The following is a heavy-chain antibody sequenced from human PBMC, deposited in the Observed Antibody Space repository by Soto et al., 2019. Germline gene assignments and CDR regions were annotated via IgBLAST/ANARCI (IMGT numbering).Heavy chain of an antibody. J-gene: IGHJ6*02. V-gene: IGHV3-73*02. CDR1: GFTFSGSA. D-gene: IGHD6-13*01. CDR3: VAAAVPGYYYYGMDV. CDR2: IRSKANSYAT. Sequence: EVQLVESGGGLVQPGGSLKLSCAASGFTFSGSAMHWVRQASGKGLEWVGRIRSKANSYATAYAASVKGRFTISRDDSKITAYLQMNSLKTEDTAVYYCVAAAVPGYYYYGMDVWGQGTTVTVSS.